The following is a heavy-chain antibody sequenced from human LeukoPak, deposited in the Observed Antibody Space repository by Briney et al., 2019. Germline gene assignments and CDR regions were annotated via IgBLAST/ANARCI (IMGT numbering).Heavy chain of an antibody. D-gene: IGHD3-22*01. V-gene: IGHV1-46*01. CDR1: GYTFTSYY. CDR2: INPSGGST. CDR3: ARGEYYYDSSGRFDP. Sequence: ASVKVSCKASGYTFTSYYMHWVRQAPGQGLEWMGIINPSGGSTSYAQKFQGRVTMTRDTSTSTAYMELSSLRSEDTAVYYCARGEYYYDSSGRFDPWGQGTLVTASS. J-gene: IGHJ5*02.